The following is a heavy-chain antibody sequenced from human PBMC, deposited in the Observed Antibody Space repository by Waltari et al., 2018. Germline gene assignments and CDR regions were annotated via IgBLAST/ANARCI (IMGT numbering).Heavy chain of an antibody. V-gene: IGHV4-4*07. CDR3: ARDRCNSTSCLSRGAFDI. J-gene: IGHJ3*02. CDR1: GGSISSYY. D-gene: IGHD2-2*01. Sequence: QVQLQESGPGLVKPSETLSLTCTVSGGSISSYYWSWVRQPAGKGLEWSGRIYASGRTNNHPSLRRRVTMSVDTSKNHFSLRLTSVTAADTAVYYCARDRCNSTSCLSRGAFDIWGQGTMVTVSS. CDR2: IYASGRT.